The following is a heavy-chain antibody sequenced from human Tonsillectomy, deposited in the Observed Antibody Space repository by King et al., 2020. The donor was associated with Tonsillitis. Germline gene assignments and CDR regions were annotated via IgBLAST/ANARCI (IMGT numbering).Heavy chain of an antibody. J-gene: IGHJ4*02. CDR2: MNHNSGNT. Sequence: QVQLVESGAEVKKPGASVKVSCKASGYTFTSYDINWVRQATGQGLEWMGWMNHNSGNTGYAQKFQGRVTMTRNTSISTAYMELSILRSEDTAVYYCARVAGSSGYYYFACWGQGTLVSVSS. V-gene: IGHV1-8*01. CDR3: ARVAGSSGYYYFAC. D-gene: IGHD3-22*01. CDR1: GYTFTSYD.